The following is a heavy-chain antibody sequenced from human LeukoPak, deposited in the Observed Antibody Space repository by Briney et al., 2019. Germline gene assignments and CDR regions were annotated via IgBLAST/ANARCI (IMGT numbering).Heavy chain of an antibody. D-gene: IGHD3-10*01. Sequence: PSETLSHTCTVSGGSISSYYWSWIRQPPGKGLEWIGYIYYSGSTNYNPSLKSRVTISVDTSKNQFSLKLSSVTAADTAVYYCARDYYGSGGLDYWGQGTLVTVSS. CDR3: ARDYYGSGGLDY. CDR2: IYYSGST. V-gene: IGHV4-59*01. CDR1: GGSISSYY. J-gene: IGHJ4*02.